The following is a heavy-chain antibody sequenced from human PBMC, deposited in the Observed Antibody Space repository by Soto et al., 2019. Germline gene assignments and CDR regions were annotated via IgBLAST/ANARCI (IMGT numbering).Heavy chain of an antibody. CDR3: AGQPTAGSYYGLGSYYYYYAMDV. Sequence: SETLSLTCTVSGDSITSSSHYWGWIRQPPGKGLECIANIYYDGNTYYNPSLKSRVAISLDTSKNQFSLKLSSVTAADTAVYYCAGQPTAGSYYGLGSYYYYYAMDVWGQGTTVT. V-gene: IGHV4-39*01. CDR1: GDSITSSSHY. CDR2: IYYDGNT. D-gene: IGHD3-10*01. J-gene: IGHJ6*02.